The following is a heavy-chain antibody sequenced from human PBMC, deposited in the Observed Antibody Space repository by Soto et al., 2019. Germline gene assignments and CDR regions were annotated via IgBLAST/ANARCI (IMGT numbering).Heavy chain of an antibody. V-gene: IGHV3-48*02. CDR3: ARDLDVPGK. CDR1: GFTFKDYA. CDR2: ISSRDSVI. Sequence: GGSLRLSCAASGFTFKDYAMNWVRQAPGKGLEWISYISSRDSVIHYADSVKGRFTISRDNAKNTLYLQMNSLRDEDTAVYYCARDLDVPGKWGRGILVTVSS. J-gene: IGHJ4*02.